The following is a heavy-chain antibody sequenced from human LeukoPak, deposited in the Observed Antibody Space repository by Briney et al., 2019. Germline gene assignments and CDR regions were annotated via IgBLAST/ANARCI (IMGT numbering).Heavy chain of an antibody. Sequence: HAGGSLRLSCAASGFTFSTYPISGVRQAPGKGLEWVSAISGGGDSTYYADSVKGRFTISRDNSKNTLYLQMNSLRAEDTALYYCAKHSVRGYSGYGNDGFDIWGQGTMVTVSS. CDR2: ISGGGDST. D-gene: IGHD5-12*01. J-gene: IGHJ3*02. CDR1: GFTFSTYP. V-gene: IGHV3-23*01. CDR3: AKHSVRGYSGYGNDGFDI.